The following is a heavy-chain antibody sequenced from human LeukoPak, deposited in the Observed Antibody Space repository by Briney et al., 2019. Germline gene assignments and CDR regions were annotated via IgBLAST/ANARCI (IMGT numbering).Heavy chain of an antibody. J-gene: IGHJ4*02. CDR2: ISGSGGST. V-gene: IGHV3-23*01. D-gene: IGHD3-10*01. Sequence: GGSLRLSCAASGFTFSSYAMHWARQAPGKGLEWVSAISGSGGSTYYADSVKGRFTISRDNSKNTLYLQMNSLRAEDTAVYYCAKAHQVLWFGELLSPAFDYWGQGTLVTVSS. CDR1: GFTFSSYA. CDR3: AKAHQVLWFGELLSPAFDY.